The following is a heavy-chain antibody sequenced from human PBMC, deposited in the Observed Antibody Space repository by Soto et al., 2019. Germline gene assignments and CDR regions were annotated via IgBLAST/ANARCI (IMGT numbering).Heavy chain of an antibody. D-gene: IGHD2-2*01. J-gene: IGHJ6*02. Sequence: PGESLKISCKGSGYSFTSYWIGWVRQMPGKGLEWMGIIYPGDSDTRYSPSFQGQVTISADKSISTAYLQRSSLKASDTAMYYCARQIHCSSTSCYSGGNYYYYYGMDVWGQGTTVTVSS. CDR3: ARQIHCSSTSCYSGGNYYYYYGMDV. CDR2: IYPGDSDT. CDR1: GYSFTSYW. V-gene: IGHV5-51*01.